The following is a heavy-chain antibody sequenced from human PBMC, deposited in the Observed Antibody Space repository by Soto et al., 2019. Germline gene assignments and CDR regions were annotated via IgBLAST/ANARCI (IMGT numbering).Heavy chain of an antibody. CDR1: GYTFTSYG. J-gene: IGHJ5*02. CDR3: ARDLPPVDT. Sequence: QVQLVQSGAEVKKPGASVKVSCKASGYTFTSYGISWVRQAPGQGLEWMGWISAYNGNTNYAQKLQGRVTMTTDTSTRTSYLELRSPRSDDTAVYCCARDLPPVDTWGQGPLVTVSS. CDR2: ISAYNGNT. V-gene: IGHV1-18*01.